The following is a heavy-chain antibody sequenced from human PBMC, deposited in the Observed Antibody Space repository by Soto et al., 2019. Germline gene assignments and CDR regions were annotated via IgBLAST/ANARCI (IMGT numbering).Heavy chain of an antibody. CDR3: ARGLGYCSGGSCHPNAFDI. D-gene: IGHD2-15*01. CDR1: GFTFSSYS. J-gene: IGHJ3*02. Sequence: GGSLRLSXAASGFTFSSYSMNWVRQAPGKGLEWVSSISSSSSYIYYADSAKGRFTISRDNAKNSLYLQMNSLRAEDTAVYYCARGLGYCSGGSCHPNAFDIWGQGTMVTVSS. V-gene: IGHV3-21*01. CDR2: ISSSSSYI.